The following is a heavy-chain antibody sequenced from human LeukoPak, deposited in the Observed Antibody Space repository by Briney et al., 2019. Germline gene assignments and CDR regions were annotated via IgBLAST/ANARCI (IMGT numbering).Heavy chain of an antibody. CDR3: ARAQYYDFWSGYSHYYYYMDV. CDR1: GGSTSSYY. V-gene: IGHV4-4*09. CDR2: IYTSGST. D-gene: IGHD3-3*01. Sequence: KPSETLSPTCTVSGGSTSSYYWSWIRQPPGKGLEWIGYIYTSGSTNYNPSLKSRVTISVDTSKNQFSLKLSSVTAADTAVYYCARAQYYDFWSGYSHYYYYMDVWGKGTTVTVSS. J-gene: IGHJ6*03.